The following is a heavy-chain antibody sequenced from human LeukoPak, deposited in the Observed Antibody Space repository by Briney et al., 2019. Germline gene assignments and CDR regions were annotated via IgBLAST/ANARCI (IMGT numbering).Heavy chain of an antibody. Sequence: SQTLSLTCAISGDSASSNSAAWSWIRQSPSRGLEWLGRTYYRSKWYNDYALSVESRITINPDTSKNHFSLQLNSVTPEDTAVYFCARNSVSGTAGAANTFDFWGQGTMVTVSS. CDR3: ARNSVSGTAGAANTFDF. CDR1: GDSASSNSAA. CDR2: TYYRSKWYN. V-gene: IGHV6-1*01. J-gene: IGHJ3*01. D-gene: IGHD1-26*01.